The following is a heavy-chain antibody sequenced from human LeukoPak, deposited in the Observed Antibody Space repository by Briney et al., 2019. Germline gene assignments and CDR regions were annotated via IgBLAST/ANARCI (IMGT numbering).Heavy chain of an antibody. J-gene: IGHJ3*02. V-gene: IGHV4-4*07. CDR3: ARSRCSSISCASRGAFDI. CDR2: IYTSGST. CDR1: GGSISNYY. Sequence: KPSETLSLTCNVSGGSISNYYWSWIRQPAGKGLELIGRIYTSGSTNYNPSLKSRVTMSVDTSKNQFSLKLSSVTAADTAVYYCARSRCSSISCASRGAFDIWGQGTMVTVSS. D-gene: IGHD2-2*01.